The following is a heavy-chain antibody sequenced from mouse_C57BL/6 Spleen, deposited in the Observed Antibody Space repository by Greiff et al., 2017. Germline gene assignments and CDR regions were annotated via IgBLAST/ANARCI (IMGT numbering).Heavy chain of an antibody. Sequence: VQLQQSGPELVKPGASVKISCKASGYAFSSSWMNWVKQRPGKGLEWIGRIYPGDGDTNYNGKFKGKATLTADKSSSTAYMQLSSLTSEDSAVYFCARSIYDGYYFYAMDYWGQGTSGTVSS. V-gene: IGHV1-82*01. D-gene: IGHD2-3*01. J-gene: IGHJ4*01. CDR3: ARSIYDGYYFYAMDY. CDR2: IYPGDGDT. CDR1: GYAFSSSW.